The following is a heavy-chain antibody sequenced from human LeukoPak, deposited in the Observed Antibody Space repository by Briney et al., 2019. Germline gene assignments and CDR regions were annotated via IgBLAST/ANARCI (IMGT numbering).Heavy chain of an antibody. CDR3: ARVRSMWQQLGYFQH. CDR1: GCTFTSYY. Sequence: ASVKVSCKASGCTFTSYYMHWVRQAPGQGLEWMGIINPSGGSTSYAQKFQGRVTMTRDTSTSTVYMELSSLRSEDTAVYYCARVRSMWQQLGYFQHWGQGTLVTVSS. J-gene: IGHJ1*01. D-gene: IGHD6-13*01. V-gene: IGHV1-46*01. CDR2: INPSGGST.